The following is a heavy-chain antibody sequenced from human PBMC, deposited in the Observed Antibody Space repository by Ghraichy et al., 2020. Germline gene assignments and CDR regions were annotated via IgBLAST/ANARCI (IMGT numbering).Heavy chain of an antibody. CDR1: GFTYDDYA. Sequence: GGSLRLSCAASGFTYDDYAMHWVQQAPGKGLEWVSGISWNSDNIGYANSVKGRFTISRDNAKNSLSLQMNSLRVEDTAFYYCTRDMALAMSGPGDYWGQGTLVTVSS. CDR3: TRDMALAMSGPGDY. D-gene: IGHD6-19*01. CDR2: ISWNSDNI. J-gene: IGHJ4*02. V-gene: IGHV3-9*01.